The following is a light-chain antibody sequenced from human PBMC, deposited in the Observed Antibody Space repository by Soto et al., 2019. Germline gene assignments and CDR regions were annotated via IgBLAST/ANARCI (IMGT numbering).Light chain of an antibody. CDR3: QQYASSPLT. Sequence: EVVLTQSPGTVSLSPGERATLSCRASQSVTNNFLAWYQQKPGQAPRLLIYGASSRATGIPDRFGGSGSGTDFTLTISRLEPEDFAVYYCQQYASSPLTFGGGTKVEIK. CDR1: QSVTNNF. J-gene: IGKJ4*01. CDR2: GAS. V-gene: IGKV3-20*01.